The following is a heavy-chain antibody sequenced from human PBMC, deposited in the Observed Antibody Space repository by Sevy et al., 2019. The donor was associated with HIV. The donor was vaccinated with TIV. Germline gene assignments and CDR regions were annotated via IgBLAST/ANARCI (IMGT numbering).Heavy chain of an antibody. D-gene: IGHD1-1*01. CDR3: ATTPRYNWNDPTLFDY. V-gene: IGHV1-18*04. J-gene: IGHJ4*02. CDR1: GYTFTSYG. Sequence: ASVKVSCKASGYTFTSYGISWVRQAPGQGLEWMGWISAYNGNTNYAQKLQGRVTMTTDTSTSTAYMELRSLRSDDTAVYYCATTPRYNWNDPTLFDYWGQGTLVTVSS. CDR2: ISAYNGNT.